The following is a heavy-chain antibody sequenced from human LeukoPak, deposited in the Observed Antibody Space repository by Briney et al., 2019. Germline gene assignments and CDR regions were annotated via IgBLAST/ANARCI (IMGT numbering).Heavy chain of an antibody. D-gene: IGHD2-8*01. V-gene: IGHV1-69*04. Sequence: SVKVSCKASGGTFSSYAINWVRQAPGQGLEWMGRIIRGLGISNYAQKFQGRVTITADKSTSTTYMELSSLRSEDTAVYSCASARQRHCTNGVCPSLTDSWGQGTLVTVSS. CDR1: GGTFSSYA. J-gene: IGHJ4*02. CDR2: IIRGLGIS. CDR3: ASARQRHCTNGVCPSLTDS.